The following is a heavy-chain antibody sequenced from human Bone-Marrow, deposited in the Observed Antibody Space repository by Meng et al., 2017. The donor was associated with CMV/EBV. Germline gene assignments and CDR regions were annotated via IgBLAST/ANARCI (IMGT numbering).Heavy chain of an antibody. J-gene: IGHJ4*02. CDR2: IRSDGTNI. CDR1: GFIFSSHA. V-gene: IGHV3-30*02. CDR3: SFGSESYYGVPVNFDY. Sequence: GGSLRLSCAASGFIFSSHAMYWVRQAPGEGLQWVAFIRSDGTNIHYRDSVKGRFTISRDNSKNTLYLQMNSLRAEDTAVYYCSFGSESYYGVPVNFDYWGQGTLVTVSS. D-gene: IGHD3-10*01.